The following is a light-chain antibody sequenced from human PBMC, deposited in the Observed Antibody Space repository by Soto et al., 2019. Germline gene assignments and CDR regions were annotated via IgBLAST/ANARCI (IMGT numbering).Light chain of an antibody. J-gene: IGLJ1*01. CDR3: SSFTTSSTFG. CDR1: SSDVGRFNY. V-gene: IGLV2-14*03. Sequence: QSALAQPASVSGSRGQSITISCTGTSSDVGRFNYVTWFQQHPGKVAKLIIYDVNNWPSGVSDRFSGSKSGNTASRTISGLQPEDEADYYCSSFTTSSTFGFGTGTKLTVL. CDR2: DVN.